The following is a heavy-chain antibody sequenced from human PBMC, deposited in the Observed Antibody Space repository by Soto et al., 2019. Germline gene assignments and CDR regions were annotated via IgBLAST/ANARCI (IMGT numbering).Heavy chain of an antibody. CDR1: GGSISSGGYY. J-gene: IGHJ5*02. V-gene: IGHV4-31*03. D-gene: IGHD3-9*01. CDR2: IYYSGST. Sequence: QVQLQESGPGLVKPSQTLSLTCTVSGGSISSGGYYWSWIRQHPGKVLEWIGYIYYSGSTYYTPYLTSRVTISVDTSKHQFSLKLSSVTAADTAVYYCARGQGADDILTGSNWFDPWGQGTLVTVSS. CDR3: ARGQGADDILTGSNWFDP.